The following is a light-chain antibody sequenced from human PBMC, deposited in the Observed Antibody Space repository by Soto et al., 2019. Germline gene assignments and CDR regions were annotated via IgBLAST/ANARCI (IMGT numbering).Light chain of an antibody. CDR2: DVS. J-gene: IGLJ2*01. CDR3: SSYTSRITHVV. V-gene: IGLV2-14*01. Sequence: QSALTQPASVSGSPGQSITISCTGTSSDVGGYNYVTWYQQHPGKAPKLMIYDVSNRPSGVANRFSGSKSGNTASLTISGLQAEDEADYYCSSYTSRITHVVFGGGTKLTVL. CDR1: SSDVGGYNY.